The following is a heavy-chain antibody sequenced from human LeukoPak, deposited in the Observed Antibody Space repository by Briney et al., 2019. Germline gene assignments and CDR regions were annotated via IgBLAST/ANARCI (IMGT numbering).Heavy chain of an antibody. CDR1: GFTFSSYA. CDR2: ISGSGGST. V-gene: IGHV3-23*01. Sequence: GGSLRLSCAASGFTFSSYAMSWVRQAPGKGLEWVSAISGSGGSTYYADSVKGRFTISRDNSKNTLYLQMNSLRAEDTAVYYCAKDVPDSSGYEAHFDYWGQGTLVTVSS. CDR3: AKDVPDSSGYEAHFDY. J-gene: IGHJ4*02. D-gene: IGHD3-22*01.